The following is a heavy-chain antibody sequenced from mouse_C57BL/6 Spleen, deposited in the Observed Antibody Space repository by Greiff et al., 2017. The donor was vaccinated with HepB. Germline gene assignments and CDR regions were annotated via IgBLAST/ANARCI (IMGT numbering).Heavy chain of an antibody. V-gene: IGHV1-53*01. CDR3: ARSGYSKGDFDY. CDR2: INPSNGGT. D-gene: IGHD2-5*01. CDR1: GYTFTSYW. Sequence: QVQLQQSGTELVKPGASVKLSCKASGYTFTSYWMHWVKQRPGQGLEWIGNINPSNGGTNYNEKFKSKATLTVDKSSSTAYMQLSSLTSEDSAVYYCARSGYSKGDFDYWGQGTTLTVSS. J-gene: IGHJ2*01.